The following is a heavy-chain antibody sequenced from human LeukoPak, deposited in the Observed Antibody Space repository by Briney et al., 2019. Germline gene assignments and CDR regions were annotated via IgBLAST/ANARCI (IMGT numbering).Heavy chain of an antibody. D-gene: IGHD3-22*01. CDR3: ATSSAVRSDY. CDR1: GFTVSSNY. Sequence: GESLRLSCAASGFTVSSNYMSWVRQAPGKGLEWVSVIYSSGSTFYADSVKGRFTISRDNSKNTLYLQMNSLRAEDTAVYYCATSSAVRSDYWGQGTLVTVSS. V-gene: IGHV3-66*01. CDR2: IYSSGST. J-gene: IGHJ4*02.